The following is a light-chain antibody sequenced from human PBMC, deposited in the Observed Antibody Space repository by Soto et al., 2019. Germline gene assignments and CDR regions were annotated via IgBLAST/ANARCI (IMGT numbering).Light chain of an antibody. CDR2: EVS. CDR3: SSYISSSTFVV. J-gene: IGLJ2*01. Sequence: QSALTQPASVSESPGQSITISCTGTSRDVGGYNYVSWHQQHPGKAPKVIITEVSNRPSGVSNRFSGSKSGNTASLTISGLQAEDEADYYCSSYISSSTFVVFGGGTQLTVL. CDR1: SRDVGGYNY. V-gene: IGLV2-14*01.